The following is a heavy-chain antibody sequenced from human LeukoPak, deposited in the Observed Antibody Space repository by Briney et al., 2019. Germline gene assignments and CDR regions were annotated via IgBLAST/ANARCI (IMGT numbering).Heavy chain of an antibody. J-gene: IGHJ4*02. CDR2: INQDGGEK. CDR1: GLTFSRSW. V-gene: IGHV3-7*01. CDR3: ARVAGAARPNYFDY. D-gene: IGHD6-6*01. Sequence: PGGSLRLSCAGSGLTFSRSWMSWVRQAPGKGLEWVANINQDGGEKYYVDSVKGRFTISRDNTKNSLYLQMNSLRAEDTAVYYCARVAGAARPNYFDYWGQGTLVTVSS.